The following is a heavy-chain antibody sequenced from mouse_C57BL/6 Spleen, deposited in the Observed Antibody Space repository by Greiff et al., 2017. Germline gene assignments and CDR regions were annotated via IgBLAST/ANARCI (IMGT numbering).Heavy chain of an antibody. CDR2: IDPSDSYT. V-gene: IGHV1-69*01. J-gene: IGHJ4*01. CDR3: ARGANWDEDYAMDY. CDR1: GYTFTSYW. D-gene: IGHD4-1*01. Sequence: QVHVKQPGAELVMPGASVKLSCKASGYTFTSYWMHWVKQRPGQGLEWIGEIDPSDSYTNYNQKFKGKSTLTVDKSSSTAYMQLSSLTSEDSAVYYCARGANWDEDYAMDYWGQGTSVTVSS.